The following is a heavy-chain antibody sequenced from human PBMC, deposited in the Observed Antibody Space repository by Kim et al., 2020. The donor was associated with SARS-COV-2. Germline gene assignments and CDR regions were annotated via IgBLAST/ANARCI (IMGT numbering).Heavy chain of an antibody. CDR2: ISYDGSNK. V-gene: IGHV3-30-3*01. CDR3: ARDGPSTLWFGEEYYYYGMDV. D-gene: IGHD3-10*01. Sequence: GGSLRLSCAASGFTFSSYAMHWVRQAPGKGLEWVAVISYDGSNKYYADSVKGRFTISRDNSKNTLYLQMNSLRAEDTAVYYCARDGPSTLWFGEEYYYYGMDVWGQGTTVTVSS. CDR1: GFTFSSYA. J-gene: IGHJ6*02.